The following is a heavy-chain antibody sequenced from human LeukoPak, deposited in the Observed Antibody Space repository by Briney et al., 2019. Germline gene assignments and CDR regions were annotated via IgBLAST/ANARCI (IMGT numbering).Heavy chain of an antibody. D-gene: IGHD3-22*01. CDR3: ARDSGTTYYYDSSGLNWFDP. CDR1: GGSISSGDYY. Sequence: PSQTLSLTCTVSGGSISSGDYYWSWILQPPGKGLEWIGYIYYSGSTYYNPSLKSRVTISVDTSKNQFSLKLSSVTAADTAVYYCARDSGTTYYYDSSGLNWFDPWGQGTLVTVSS. V-gene: IGHV4-30-4*01. J-gene: IGHJ5*02. CDR2: IYYSGST.